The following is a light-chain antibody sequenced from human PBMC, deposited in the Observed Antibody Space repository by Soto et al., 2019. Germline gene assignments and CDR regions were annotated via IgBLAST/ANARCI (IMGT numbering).Light chain of an antibody. J-gene: IGKJ1*01. CDR1: QSILSY. CDR3: QQSSNTRT. CDR2: AAS. V-gene: IGKV1-39*01. Sequence: DIQMTQSPSSLSASVGDRVTITCRASQSILSYLNWYQQKPGKAPNLLIYAASNLQSGVPSRFSGSGSETYFTLTINSLQPEDFATYYCQQSSNTRTFGQGTKVEIK.